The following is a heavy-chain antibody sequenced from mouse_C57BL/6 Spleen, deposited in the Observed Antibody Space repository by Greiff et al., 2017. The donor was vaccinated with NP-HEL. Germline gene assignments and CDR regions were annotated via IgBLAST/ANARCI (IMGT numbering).Heavy chain of an antibody. Sequence: QVQLQQSGPELVKPGASVKISCKASGYAFSSSWMNWVKQRPGKGLEWIGRIYPGDGDTNYNGKFKGKATLTADKSSSTAYMQLSSLTSEDSAVYFCAREFGLEGMDYWGQGTSVTVSS. J-gene: IGHJ4*01. CDR1: GYAFSSSW. CDR3: AREFGLEGMDY. D-gene: IGHD2-4*01. V-gene: IGHV1-82*01. CDR2: IYPGDGDT.